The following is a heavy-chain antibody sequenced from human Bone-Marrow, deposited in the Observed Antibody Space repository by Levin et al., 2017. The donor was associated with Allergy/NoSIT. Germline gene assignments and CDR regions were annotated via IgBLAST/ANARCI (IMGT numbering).Heavy chain of an antibody. Sequence: SETLSLTCAVNGESFNGYFWTWIRQSPGKGLEWIGQINFNGITTYNPSLKRRVIMSVDPTKRQFSLKLNFLTAADTAVYFCARGGEVPSQYYFDYWGKGTLVTVSS. V-gene: IGHV4-34*01. D-gene: IGHD1-1*01. CDR2: INFNGIT. CDR3: ARGGEVPSQYYFDY. J-gene: IGHJ4*02. CDR1: GESFNGYF.